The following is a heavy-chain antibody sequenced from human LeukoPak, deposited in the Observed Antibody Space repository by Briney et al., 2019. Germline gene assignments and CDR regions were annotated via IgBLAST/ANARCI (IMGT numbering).Heavy chain of an antibody. Sequence: SETLSLTCTVSGGSISSYYWSWIRQPAGKGLEWIGRIYTSGSTNYNPSLKSRVTMSVDTSKNQFSLKLSSETAADTAVYYCARAAAAAGTEYFQHWGQGTLVTVSS. J-gene: IGHJ1*01. V-gene: IGHV4-4*07. CDR3: ARAAAAAGTEYFQH. D-gene: IGHD6-13*01. CDR2: IYTSGST. CDR1: GGSISSYY.